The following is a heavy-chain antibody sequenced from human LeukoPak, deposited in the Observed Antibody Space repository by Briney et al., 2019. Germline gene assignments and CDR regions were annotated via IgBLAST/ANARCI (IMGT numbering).Heavy chain of an antibody. V-gene: IGHV3-21*01. CDR1: GFTFSTYT. Sequence: PGGSLSLSCAASGFTFSTYTMNWVRQAPGKGLEWVSSISSTSSYIYYADSVTGRFTISRDNAKNSLYLQMNSLRAEDTAVYYCASNSGSYYDAFDIWGQGIMVTVSS. J-gene: IGHJ3*02. D-gene: IGHD1-26*01. CDR2: ISSTSSYI. CDR3: ASNSGSYYDAFDI.